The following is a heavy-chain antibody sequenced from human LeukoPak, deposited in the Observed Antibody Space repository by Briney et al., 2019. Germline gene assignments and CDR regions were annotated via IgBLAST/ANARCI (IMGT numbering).Heavy chain of an antibody. CDR1: GGSISSYY. J-gene: IGHJ4*02. D-gene: IGHD1-26*01. Sequence: SETLSLTCTVSGGSISSYYWSWIRQPPGKGLEWIGYIYYSGSTNYNPSLKSRVTISVDTPKNQFSLKLSSVTAADTAVYYCARKRVGATDFDYWGQGTLVTVSS. CDR3: ARKRVGATDFDY. V-gene: IGHV4-59*01. CDR2: IYYSGST.